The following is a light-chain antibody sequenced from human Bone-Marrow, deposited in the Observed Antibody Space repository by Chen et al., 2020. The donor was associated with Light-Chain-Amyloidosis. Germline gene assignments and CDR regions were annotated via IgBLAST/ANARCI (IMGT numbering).Light chain of an antibody. CDR3: QQRSHWRPHT. Sequence: EIVLTQSPATLSLSPGERATLSCRASQSITTYLAWYQQKPGQAPRLLIHDASIRATGTPARFSGSGSGTDFILTISSLEPEDFALYFCQQRSHWRPHTFGQGTRLEIK. J-gene: IGKJ2*01. V-gene: IGKV3-11*01. CDR2: DAS. CDR1: QSITTY.